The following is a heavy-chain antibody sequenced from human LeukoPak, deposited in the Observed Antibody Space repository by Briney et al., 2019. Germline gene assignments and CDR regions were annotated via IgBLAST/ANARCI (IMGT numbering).Heavy chain of an antibody. CDR3: ANAENTVTTDFDY. CDR2: IDYGGST. D-gene: IGHD4-11*01. CDR1: GGSISSSSYY. J-gene: IGHJ4*02. Sequence: SETLSLTCTVSGGSISSSSYYWGWIRQPPGKGLEWIGSIDYGGSTYDNPSLKGRVTISVDTSKNQFSLKLSSVTAADTAVYYCANAENTVTTDFDYWGQGTLVTVSS. V-gene: IGHV4-39*01.